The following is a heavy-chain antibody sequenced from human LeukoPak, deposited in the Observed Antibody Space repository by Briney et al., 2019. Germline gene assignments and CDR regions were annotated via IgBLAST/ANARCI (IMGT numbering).Heavy chain of an antibody. CDR2: INRRGHT. J-gene: IGHJ5*02. CDR3: AKDIHIGHGSGWPES. Sequence: GGSLRLSCAASGFTFDRFTIHWVRQTPGKGLEWVSLINRRGHTFYADSVKGRFTISRDNSKNSLYLQMNSLGAEDTALYYCAKDIHIGHGSGWPESWGQGTLVTVSS. D-gene: IGHD6-19*01. CDR1: GFTFDRFT. V-gene: IGHV3-43*01.